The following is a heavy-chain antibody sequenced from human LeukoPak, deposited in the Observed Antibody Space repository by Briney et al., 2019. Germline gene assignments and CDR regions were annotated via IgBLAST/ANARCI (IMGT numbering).Heavy chain of an antibody. D-gene: IGHD4-11*01. J-gene: IGHJ4*02. CDR2: IKVDGTEK. CDR3: ARGGRNIDS. CDR1: GFTFSAFW. Sequence: GGSLRLSCAASGFTFSAFWMSWVRQAPGKGLEWVANIKVDGTEKNYVDSVKGRLTISRDNAKNSLYLQMNSLRTEDTAVYYCARGGRNIDSWGQGTLVTVSS. V-gene: IGHV3-7*01.